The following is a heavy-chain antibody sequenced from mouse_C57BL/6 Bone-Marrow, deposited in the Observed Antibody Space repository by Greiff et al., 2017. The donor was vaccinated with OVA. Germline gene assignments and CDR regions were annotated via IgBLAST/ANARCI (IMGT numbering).Heavy chain of an antibody. J-gene: IGHJ3*01. CDR1: GFTFSDFY. V-gene: IGHV7-1*01. CDR2: SRNKANDYTT. D-gene: IGHD1-1*01. CDR3: ARDAGYYPFAY. Sequence: EVKVVESGGGLVQSGRSLRLSCAPSGFTFSDFYMEWVRQAPGKGLEWIAASRNKANDYTTEYSASVKGRFIVSRDTSQSILYLQMNALRAEDTAIYYCARDAGYYPFAYWGQGTLVTVSA.